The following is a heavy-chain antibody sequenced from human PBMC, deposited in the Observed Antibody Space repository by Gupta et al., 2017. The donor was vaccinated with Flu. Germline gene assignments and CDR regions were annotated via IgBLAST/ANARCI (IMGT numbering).Heavy chain of an antibody. CDR3: AKALPQMNLAGSDAFDL. Sequence: EVQLLESGGDLVQPGGSLRLSCVASGFTFNTFAMGWLRQAPGKGLEWVSGISDGGGSTYYADSLKGRFIISRDNSKKILYLQMDNLRAEDAAVYYCAKALPQMNLAGSDAFDLWGQGTMVTVSS. V-gene: IGHV3-23*01. CDR2: ISDGGGST. CDR1: GFTFNTFA. D-gene: IGHD6-19*01. J-gene: IGHJ3*01.